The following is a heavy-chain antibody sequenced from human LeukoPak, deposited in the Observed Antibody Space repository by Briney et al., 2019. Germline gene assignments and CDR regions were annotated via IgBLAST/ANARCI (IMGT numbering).Heavy chain of an antibody. V-gene: IGHV1-18*04. CDR3: AREDCSGGSCYSDY. Sequence: ASVKVSCKASGYTFTSYGIGWVRQAPGQGLEWMGWISAYNGNTNYAQKLQGRVTMTTDTSTSTAYMELRSLRSDDTAVYYCAREDCSGGSCYSDYWGQGTLVTVSS. D-gene: IGHD2-15*01. CDR1: GYTFTSYG. CDR2: ISAYNGNT. J-gene: IGHJ4*02.